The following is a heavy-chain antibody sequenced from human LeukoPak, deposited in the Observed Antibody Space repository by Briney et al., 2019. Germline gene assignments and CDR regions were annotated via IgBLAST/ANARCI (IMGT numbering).Heavy chain of an antibody. CDR2: ISYDGSNK. CDR1: GFTFSSYA. V-gene: IGHV3-30*04. Sequence: SGGSLRLSCAASGFTFSSYAMHWVRQAPGKGLEWVAVISYDGSNKYYADSVKGRFTISRDNSKNTLYLQMNSLRAEDTAVYYCARDHRYCSSTCCPLNWYFDLWGRGTLVTVSS. CDR3: ARDHRYCSSTCCPLNWYFDL. D-gene: IGHD2-2*01. J-gene: IGHJ2*01.